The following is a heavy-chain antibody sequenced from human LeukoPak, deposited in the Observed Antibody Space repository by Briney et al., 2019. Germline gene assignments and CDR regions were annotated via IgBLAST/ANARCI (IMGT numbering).Heavy chain of an antibody. D-gene: IGHD1-26*01. CDR3: ARGGTAGAPYNWFDP. CDR2: IYYSGST. V-gene: IGHV4-39*07. J-gene: IGHJ5*02. CDR1: GGSISSSSYY. Sequence: PSETLSLTCTVSGGSISSSSYYWGWIRQPPGKGLEWIGSIYYSGSTYYNPSLKSRVTISVDTSKNQFSLKLSSMTAADTAVYYCARGGTAGAPYNWFDPWGQGTLVTVSS.